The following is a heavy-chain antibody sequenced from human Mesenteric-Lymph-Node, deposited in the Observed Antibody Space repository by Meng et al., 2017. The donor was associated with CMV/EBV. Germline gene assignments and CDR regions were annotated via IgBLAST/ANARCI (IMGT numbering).Heavy chain of an antibody. J-gene: IGHJ4*02. D-gene: IGHD3-3*01. CDR2: VNPHSGGT. CDR1: EYTFTGYY. Sequence: ASVKVSCKTSEYTFTGYYMHWVRQAPGQGLEWMGWVNPHSGGTSYAQKFQGRVTMTRDTSINTSYMELSRLRSDDTAVYYCARRYPLYDSRRVYYFDSWGQGTLVTVSS. V-gene: IGHV1-2*02. CDR3: ARRYPLYDSRRVYYFDS.